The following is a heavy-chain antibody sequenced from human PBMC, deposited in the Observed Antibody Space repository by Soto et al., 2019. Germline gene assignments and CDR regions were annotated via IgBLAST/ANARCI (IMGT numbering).Heavy chain of an antibody. J-gene: IGHJ4*02. CDR3: ARDGYYDYIWGSYRRYFDY. CDR1: GFTFSSYS. Sequence: GGSLRLSCAASGFTFSSYSMNWVRQAPGKGLEWVSSISSSSSYIYYADSVKGRFTISRDNAKNSLYLQMNSLRAEDTAVYYCARDGYYDYIWGSYRRYFDYWGQGTLVTVSS. V-gene: IGHV3-21*01. D-gene: IGHD3-16*02. CDR2: ISSSSSYI.